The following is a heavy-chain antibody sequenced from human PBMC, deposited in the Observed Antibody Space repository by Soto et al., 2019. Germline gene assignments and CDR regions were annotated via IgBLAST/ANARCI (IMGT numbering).Heavy chain of an antibody. CDR2: IRGSGAES. Sequence: EVQLLQSGGDLVQPGGSLRVSCVASGFSFSNFAMSWVRQAPGKGLEWVSGIRGSGAESHYADSVRGRFTISRDKSKNTVYLEMHSLNVGDTAVYYCARSEGADGVVWFDTWGQGTLVTVSS. J-gene: IGHJ5*02. D-gene: IGHD1-26*01. CDR1: GFSFSNFA. V-gene: IGHV3-23*01. CDR3: ARSEGADGVVWFDT.